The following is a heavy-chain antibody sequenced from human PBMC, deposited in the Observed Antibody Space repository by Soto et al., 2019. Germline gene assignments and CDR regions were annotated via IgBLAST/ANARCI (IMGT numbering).Heavy chain of an antibody. J-gene: IGHJ4*02. CDR1: GDSISSSNW. Sequence: NPSETLSLTCAVSGDSISSSNWWSWVRQTPGKGLEWIGEIYHSGSTSYNPSLNSRFTISVDKSKNHFSLMLTSVTAADTAVYFCSKMRYLTRSLDYWGQGTLVTVSS. D-gene: IGHD1-1*01. V-gene: IGHV4-4*02. CDR3: SKMRYLTRSLDY. CDR2: IYHSGST.